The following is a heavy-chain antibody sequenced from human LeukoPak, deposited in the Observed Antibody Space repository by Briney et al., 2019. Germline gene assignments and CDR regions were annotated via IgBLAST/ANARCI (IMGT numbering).Heavy chain of an antibody. V-gene: IGHV3-53*01. CDR2: IYGAGAGIT. J-gene: IGHJ4*02. CDR3: ARELGD. CDR1: GFTVNNNY. Sequence: GGSLRLSCATSGFTVNNNYMSWVRQAPGKGLEWVSVIYGAGAGITYYIDSVKGRFTISRDNSRNTVYLQMNSLRAEDTAVYYCARELGDWGQGTLVTVSS.